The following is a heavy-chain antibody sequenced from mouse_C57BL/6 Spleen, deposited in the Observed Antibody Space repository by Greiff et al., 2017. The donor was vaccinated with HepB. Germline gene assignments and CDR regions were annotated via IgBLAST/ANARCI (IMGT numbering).Heavy chain of an antibody. CDR3: ARDRHYDYDENYAMDY. D-gene: IGHD2-4*01. V-gene: IGHV5-4*01. J-gene: IGHJ4*01. CDR1: GFTFSSYA. Sequence: EVQGVESGGGLVKPGGSLKLSCAASGFTFSSYAMSWVRQTPEKRLEWVATISDGGSYTYYPDNVKGRFTISRDNAKNNLYLQMSHLKSEDTAMYYCARDRHYDYDENYAMDYWGQGTSVTVSS. CDR2: ISDGGSYT.